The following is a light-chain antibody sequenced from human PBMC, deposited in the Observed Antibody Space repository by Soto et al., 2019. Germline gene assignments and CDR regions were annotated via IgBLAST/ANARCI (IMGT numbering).Light chain of an antibody. CDR3: QHRNNWPLT. V-gene: IGKV3-15*01. Sequence: EVVMTHSPATLSVSPGERATLSCRASQSVSRNLAWYQQRPGQAPRLLISGASTRATGIAARFSGSGSGTDFTLTISSLEPEDFAVYFCQHRNNWPLTFGGGTKVDIK. CDR2: GAS. CDR1: QSVSRN. J-gene: IGKJ4*01.